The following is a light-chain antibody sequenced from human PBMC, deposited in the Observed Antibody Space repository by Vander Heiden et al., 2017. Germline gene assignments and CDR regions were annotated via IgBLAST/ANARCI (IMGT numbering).Light chain of an antibody. CDR2: DDS. V-gene: IGLV3-21*02. CDR1: KIAYKS. CDR3: QGWDTSGDDPV. Sequence: SSVLTPPPSLSVPPPPTARLTCVGNKIAYKSIYWYQQMPGQAPVLVVYDDSDRPSGIPERFSGSNSGDTATPTISRVEAGDEADYYCQGWDTSGDDPVFGGGTKLTVL. J-gene: IGLJ3*02.